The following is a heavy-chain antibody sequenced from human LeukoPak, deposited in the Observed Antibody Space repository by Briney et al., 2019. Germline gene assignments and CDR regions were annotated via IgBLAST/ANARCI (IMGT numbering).Heavy chain of an antibody. J-gene: IGHJ6*02. Sequence: SETLSLTCTVSGGSISSGGYYWSWIRQPPGKGLQWIGSIYHSGTTFYDPSLKSRVSISVDTSKNQFSLKLSSVTAADTAVYYCAGGYSSGWFALSPDYGMDVWGQRTTVTVSS. CDR3: AGGYSSGWFALSPDYGMDV. V-gene: IGHV4-30-2*02. CDR1: GGSISSGGYY. CDR2: IYHSGTT. D-gene: IGHD6-19*01.